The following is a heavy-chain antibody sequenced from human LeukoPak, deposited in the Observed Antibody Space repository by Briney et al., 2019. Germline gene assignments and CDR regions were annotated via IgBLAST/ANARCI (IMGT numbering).Heavy chain of an antibody. CDR2: ISRTGDTI. D-gene: IGHD1/OR15-1a*01. J-gene: IGHJ4*02. CDR3: ARDRTIPSNNFDY. V-gene: IGHV3-11*01. Sequence: GGSLRLSCAASGFTFSDHIMSWIRQAPGKGLEWVSYISRTGDTIYYADSVRGRFSISRDNAKNSLYLQMNSLRAEDTAVYYCARDRTIPSNNFDYWGQGTLVTVSS. CDR1: GFTFSDHI.